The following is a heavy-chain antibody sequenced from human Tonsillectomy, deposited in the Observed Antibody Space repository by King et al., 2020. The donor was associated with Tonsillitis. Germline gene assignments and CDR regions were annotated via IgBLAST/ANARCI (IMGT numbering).Heavy chain of an antibody. J-gene: IGHJ4*02. CDR3: AGVTVGGGYSYGSQGAFDY. D-gene: IGHD5-18*01. V-gene: IGHV3-30*01. Sequence: VQLVESGGGVVQPGRSLRLSCAASGFTFSSYAMHWVRQAPGKGLEWVAVISYDGSNKYYADSVKGRFTISRDNSKNTLYLQMNSLRAEDTAVYYCAGVTVGGGYSYGSQGAFDYWGQGTLVTVSS. CDR1: GFTFSSYA. CDR2: ISYDGSNK.